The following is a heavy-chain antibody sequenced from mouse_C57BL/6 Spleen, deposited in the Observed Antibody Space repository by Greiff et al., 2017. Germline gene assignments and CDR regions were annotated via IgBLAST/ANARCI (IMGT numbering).Heavy chain of an antibody. V-gene: IGHV1-64*01. Sequence: QVQLQQPGAELVKPGASVKLSCKASGYTFTSYWMHWVKQRPGQGLEWIGMINPNSGSTNYNEKFKSKATLTVDKSSSTAYMQLSSLTSEDSAVYYCARGTPYYGNNYDAFDYWGQGTSLTVSS. CDR1: GYTFTSYW. J-gene: IGHJ2*02. CDR3: ARGTPYYGNNYDAFDY. D-gene: IGHD1-1*01. CDR2: INPNSGST.